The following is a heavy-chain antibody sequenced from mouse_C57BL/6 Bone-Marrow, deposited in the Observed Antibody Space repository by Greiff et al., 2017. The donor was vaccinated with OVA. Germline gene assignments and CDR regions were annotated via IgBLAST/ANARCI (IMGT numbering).Heavy chain of an antibody. Sequence: QVQLQQPGAELVKPGASVKLSCKASGYTFTSYWMHWVKQRPGRGLEWIGRIDPNSGGTKYNEKFKSKATLTVDKPSSTAYMQLSSLTSEDSAVYYCARPLITTVVAHWYFDVWGTGTTVTVSS. CDR3: ARPLITTVVAHWYFDV. J-gene: IGHJ1*03. CDR1: GYTFTSYW. CDR2: IDPNSGGT. V-gene: IGHV1-72*01. D-gene: IGHD1-1*01.